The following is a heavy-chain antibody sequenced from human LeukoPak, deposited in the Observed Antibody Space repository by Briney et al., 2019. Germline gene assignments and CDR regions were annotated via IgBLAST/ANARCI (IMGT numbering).Heavy chain of an antibody. J-gene: IGHJ3*02. Sequence: GGSLRLSCAASGFTFSSYGMSWVRQAPGKGLEWVSAISGSGGSTYYADSVKGRFTISRDNSKNTLYLQMNGLRAEDTAVYYCAKDRGDWYDAFDIWGQGTLVTVSS. CDR1: GFTFSSYG. CDR3: AKDRGDWYDAFDI. CDR2: ISGSGGST. D-gene: IGHD3-9*01. V-gene: IGHV3-23*01.